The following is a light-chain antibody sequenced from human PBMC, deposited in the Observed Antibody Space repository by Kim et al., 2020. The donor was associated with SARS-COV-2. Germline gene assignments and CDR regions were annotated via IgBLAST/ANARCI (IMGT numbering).Light chain of an antibody. CDR1: QGISSY. CDR3: PQYYSYPRT. CDR2: AAS. Sequence: AIRMTQSPSSFSASTGDRVTITCRASQGISSYLAWYQQKPGKAPKLLIYAASTLQSGVPSRFSGSGSGTDFTLTISCLQSEDFATYYCPQYYSYPRTFGQGTKMDIK. J-gene: IGKJ1*01. V-gene: IGKV1-8*01.